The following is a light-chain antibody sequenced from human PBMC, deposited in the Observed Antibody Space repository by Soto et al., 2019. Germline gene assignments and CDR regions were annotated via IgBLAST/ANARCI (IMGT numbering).Light chain of an antibody. J-gene: IGLJ3*02. CDR2: DVS. Sequence: QSALTQPRSVSESPGQSVTISCSGTSSDVGGYKYVSWYQQHPGEAPKLMIYDVSKRPSGVPDRFSGSKSGSTASLTISGLQAQDEADYYCSSYAGSSTWVFGGGTKVTVL. CDR3: SSYAGSSTWV. V-gene: IGLV2-11*01. CDR1: SSDVGGYKY.